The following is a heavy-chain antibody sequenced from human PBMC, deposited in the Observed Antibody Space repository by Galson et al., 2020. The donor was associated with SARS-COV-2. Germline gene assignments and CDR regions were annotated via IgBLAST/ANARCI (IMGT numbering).Heavy chain of an antibody. CDR1: GFTFSSYG. CDR3: ARAGRDCYGFDY. D-gene: IGHD2-21*01. CDR2: IWYDGSNK. J-gene: IGHJ4*02. Sequence: TGGSLRLSCAASGFTFSSYGMHWVRQAPGKGLEWVAVIWYDGSNKYYADSVKGRFTISRDNSKNTLYLQMNSLRAEDTAVYYCARAGRDCYGFDYWGQGTLVTVSS. V-gene: IGHV3-33*01.